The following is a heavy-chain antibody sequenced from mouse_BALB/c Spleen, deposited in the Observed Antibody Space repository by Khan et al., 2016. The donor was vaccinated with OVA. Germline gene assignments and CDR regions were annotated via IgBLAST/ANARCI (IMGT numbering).Heavy chain of an antibody. D-gene: IGHD3-3*01. Sequence: EVQLQESGPGLVKPSQSLSLTCTVTGYSITSDYAWNWLRQFPGNKLEWMVYISYSGSTSYTPSLTSRISITRDTSKNQFFLQLNSVTTEDKATYYCTRGRAYWGQGTLVTVSA. J-gene: IGHJ3*01. CDR2: ISYSGST. CDR1: GYSITSDYA. V-gene: IGHV3-2*02. CDR3: TRGRAY.